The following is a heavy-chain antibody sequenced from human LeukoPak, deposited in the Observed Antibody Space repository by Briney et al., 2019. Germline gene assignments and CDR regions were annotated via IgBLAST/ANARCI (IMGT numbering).Heavy chain of an antibody. CDR2: ISAYNGNT. V-gene: IGHV1-18*01. D-gene: IGHD6-13*01. J-gene: IGHJ6*03. Sequence: ASVKVSCKASGYTFTSYGISWVRQAPGQGLEWIGWISAYNGNTNYAQKLQGRVTMTTDTSTSTAYMELRSLRSDDTAVYYCARRGRSSWYVGYYYYMDVWGKGTTVTISS. CDR1: GYTFTSYG. CDR3: ARRGRSSWYVGYYYYMDV.